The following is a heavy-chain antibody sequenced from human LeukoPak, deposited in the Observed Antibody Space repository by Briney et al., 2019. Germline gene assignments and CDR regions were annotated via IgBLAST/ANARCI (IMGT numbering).Heavy chain of an antibody. Sequence: GRSLRLPCSVSGFTFSTYVMHWVRQAPGKGLEYVSAISSNGDNTYYAASVKGRFTISRDNSKTTLYLQMSSLRADDTAVYYCVRGTGYWGQGTLVTVSS. CDR3: VRGTGY. J-gene: IGHJ4*02. CDR1: GFTFSTYV. CDR2: ISSNGDNT. V-gene: IGHV3-64D*06.